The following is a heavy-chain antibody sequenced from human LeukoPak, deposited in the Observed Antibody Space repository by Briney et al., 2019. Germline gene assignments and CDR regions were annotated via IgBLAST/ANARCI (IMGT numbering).Heavy chain of an antibody. J-gene: IGHJ4*02. CDR1: GGSISSGSYY. V-gene: IGHV4-61*02. D-gene: IGHD4-17*01. CDR3: ARAHDYGKVFDY. CDR2: IYTSGST. Sequence: SQTLSLTCTVSGGSISSGSYYWSWIRQPAGKGLEWIGRIYTSGSTNYNPPLKNRVTISVDTSKNQFSLKLSSVTAADTAVYYCARAHDYGKVFDYWGQGTLVTVSS.